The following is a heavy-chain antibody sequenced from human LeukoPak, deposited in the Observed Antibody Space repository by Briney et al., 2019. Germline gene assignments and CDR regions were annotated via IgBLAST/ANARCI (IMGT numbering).Heavy chain of an antibody. J-gene: IGHJ1*01. V-gene: IGHV3-30-3*01. CDR3: GRGVMVYVSYFQY. D-gene: IGHD2-8*01. CDR2: ISDDGSNK. Sequence: GGSLRLSCAASGFTFSSYALHWVRQAPGKGLEWVAVISDDGSNKYYADSVQGRFTISRDNSKNTLYLQMNSLTVEDTAVYYCGRGVMVYVSYFQYWGQGTLVTVSS. CDR1: GFTFSSYA.